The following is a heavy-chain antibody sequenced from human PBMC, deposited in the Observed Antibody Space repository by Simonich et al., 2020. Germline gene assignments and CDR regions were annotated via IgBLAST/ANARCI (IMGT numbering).Heavy chain of an antibody. CDR3: ARKRFLEWFFDY. CDR1: GFTFSSYS. CDR2: ISSSSSYL. J-gene: IGHJ4*02. V-gene: IGHV3-21*01. D-gene: IGHD3-3*01. Sequence: EVQLVESGGGLVKPGGSLRLSCAASGFTFSSYSMNWVRQAPGRGVGWVPSISSSSSYLYSADSGKGRFTISRDNAKNSLYLQMNSLRAEDTAVYYCARKRFLEWFFDYWGQGTLVTVSS.